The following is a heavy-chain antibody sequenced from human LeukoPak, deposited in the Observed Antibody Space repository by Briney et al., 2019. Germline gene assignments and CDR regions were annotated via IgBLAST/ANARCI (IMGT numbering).Heavy chain of an antibody. D-gene: IGHD3-16*02. Sequence: GASVKVSCKTSGYTFTGYYMHWVRQAPGQGLEWMGRIIPILGIANYAQKFQGRVTITADKSTSTAYMELSSLRSEDTAVYYCARDSFPFSVRLGELSLPQGMDVWGQGTTVTVSS. J-gene: IGHJ6*02. CDR3: ARDSFPFSVRLGELSLPQGMDV. CDR1: GYTFTGYY. CDR2: IIPILGIA. V-gene: IGHV1-69*04.